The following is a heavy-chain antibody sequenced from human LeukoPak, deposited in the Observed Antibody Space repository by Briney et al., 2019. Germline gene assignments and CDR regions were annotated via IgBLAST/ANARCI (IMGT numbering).Heavy chain of an antibody. Sequence: GGSLRLSCAASGFTFSSYWMSWVRQAPGKGLEWVANIKQDGSEKYYVDSVKGRFTISRDNAKNSLYLQVNSLRAEDTAVYYCARDLSTYYDFWSGYYTSEAFDIWGQGTMVTVSS. CDR2: IKQDGSEK. CDR3: ARDLSTYYDFWSGYYTSEAFDI. J-gene: IGHJ3*02. CDR1: GFTFSSYW. V-gene: IGHV3-7*01. D-gene: IGHD3-3*01.